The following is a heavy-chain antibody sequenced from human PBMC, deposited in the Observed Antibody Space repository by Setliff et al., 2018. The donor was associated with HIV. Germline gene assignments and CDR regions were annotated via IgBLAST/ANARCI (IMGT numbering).Heavy chain of an antibody. D-gene: IGHD1-26*01. V-gene: IGHV3-21*01. J-gene: IGHJ4*02. Sequence: PGGSLRLSCAAPGFTVATYPLSWVRQAPGKGLEWVSSIGSGSSLKSYADSVKGRFTISRDNAKNLLYLDMRSLRVDDTAVYYCARELVGATNPLDYWGQGTVVTVSS. CDR3: ARELVGATNPLDY. CDR2: IGSGSSLK. CDR1: GFTVATYP.